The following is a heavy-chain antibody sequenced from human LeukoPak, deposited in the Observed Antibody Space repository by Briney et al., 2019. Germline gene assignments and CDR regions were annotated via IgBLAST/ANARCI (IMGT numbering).Heavy chain of an antibody. J-gene: IGHJ4*02. CDR1: GYTLTKLS. D-gene: IGHD3-22*01. CDR3: ATPYYYDSSGYSDSFDY. CDR2: FDPEDGET. V-gene: IGHV1-24*01. Sequence: ASVTVSYTLSGYTLTKLSMHWVRQTPGKGREWRGGFDPEDGETIYAQKFQGIVTMTEDTSTDTAYMELSSLRSEDTAVYYCATPYYYDSSGYSDSFDYWGQGTLVTVSS.